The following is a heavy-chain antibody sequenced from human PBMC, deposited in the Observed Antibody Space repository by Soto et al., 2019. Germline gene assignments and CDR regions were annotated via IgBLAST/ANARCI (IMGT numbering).Heavy chain of an antibody. CDR1: GGSISSGGYS. CDR2: IYHSGST. Sequence: PSETLSLTCAVSGGSISSGGYSWSWIRQPPGKGLEWIGYIYHSGSTYYNPSLKSRVTISVDRSKNQFSLKLSSVTAADTAVYYCAREGGFLDRRRPFDIWGQGTMVPVSS. CDR3: AREGGFLDRRRPFDI. J-gene: IGHJ3*02. D-gene: IGHD3-3*01. V-gene: IGHV4-30-2*01.